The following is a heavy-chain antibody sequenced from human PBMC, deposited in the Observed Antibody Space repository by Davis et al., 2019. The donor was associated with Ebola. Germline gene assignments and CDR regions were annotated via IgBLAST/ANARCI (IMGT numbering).Heavy chain of an antibody. V-gene: IGHV3-73*01. CDR2: IRSKANSYAT. CDR1: EFTFSGSA. J-gene: IGHJ4*02. Sequence: GGSLRLSCAASEFTFSGSAMHWVRQASGKGLEWVGRIRSKANSYATAYAASVKGRFTISRDDSKNTAYLQMNSLKTEDTAVYYCTISSSSADYRGQGTLVTVSS. D-gene: IGHD6-6*01. CDR3: TISSSSADY.